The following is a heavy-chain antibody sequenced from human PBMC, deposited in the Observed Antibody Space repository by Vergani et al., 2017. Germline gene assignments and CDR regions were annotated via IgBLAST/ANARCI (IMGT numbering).Heavy chain of an antibody. D-gene: IGHD1-26*01. Sequence: EVQLVESGGGLVQPGGSLRLSCAASGFTFSSYEMNWVRQAPGKGLEWVSYISSSGSTIYYADSVKGRFTISRDNAKNSLYLQMNSLRAEDTAVYYCAREGGSGSLFYYYYGMDVWGQGTTVTVSS. CDR2: ISSSGSTI. CDR3: AREGGSGSLFYYYYGMDV. V-gene: IGHV3-48*03. CDR1: GFTFSSYE. J-gene: IGHJ6*02.